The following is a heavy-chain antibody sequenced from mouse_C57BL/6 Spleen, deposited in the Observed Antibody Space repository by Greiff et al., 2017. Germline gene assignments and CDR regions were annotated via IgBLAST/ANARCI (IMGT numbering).Heavy chain of an antibody. Sequence: VQLQQSGPELVKPGASVKISCKASGYTFTDYYMNWVKQSHGKSLEWIGDINPNNGGTSYNQKFKGKATLTVDKSSSTAYMELRSLTSEDSAVYYCARDYSNYKDYFDYWGQGTTLTVSS. CDR1: GYTFTDYY. D-gene: IGHD2-5*01. V-gene: IGHV1-26*01. J-gene: IGHJ2*01. CDR3: ARDYSNYKDYFDY. CDR2: INPNNGGT.